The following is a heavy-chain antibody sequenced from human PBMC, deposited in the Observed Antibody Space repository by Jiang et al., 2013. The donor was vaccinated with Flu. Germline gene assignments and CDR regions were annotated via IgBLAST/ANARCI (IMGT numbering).Heavy chain of an antibody. Sequence: GLVKPSETLSLTCTVSGGSISSYYWSWIRQPPGKGLEWIGYIYYSGSTNYNPSLKSRVTISVDTSKNQFSLKLSSVTAADTAVYYCARARYCSGGSCYFDYWGQGTLVTVSS. J-gene: IGHJ4*02. D-gene: IGHD2-15*01. CDR2: IYYSGST. CDR3: ARARYCSGGSCYFDY. CDR1: GGSISSYY. V-gene: IGHV4-59*01.